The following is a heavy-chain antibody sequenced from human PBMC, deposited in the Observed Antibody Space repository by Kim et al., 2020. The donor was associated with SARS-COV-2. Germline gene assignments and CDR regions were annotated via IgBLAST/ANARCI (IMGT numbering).Heavy chain of an antibody. CDR3: ARRTTCLDY. V-gene: IGHV1-46*01. D-gene: IGHD4-17*01. J-gene: IGHJ4*02. CDR2: GST. Sequence: GSTSYAQKFQGRVTMTRDTSTSTVYMELSSLRSEDTAVYYCARRTTCLDYWGQGTLVTVSS.